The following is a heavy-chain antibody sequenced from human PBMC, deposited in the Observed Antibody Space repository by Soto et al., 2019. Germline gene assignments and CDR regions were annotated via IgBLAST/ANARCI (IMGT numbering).Heavy chain of an antibody. V-gene: IGHV1-18*01. CDR1: GYTFSTYG. CDR2: VSPYNGNT. D-gene: IGHD1-1*01. Sequence: ASVKVSCKVFGYTFSTYGLSWVRQAPGQGLEWMGWVSPYNGNTYYAPGLQGRVTMTTDTSTNTAYMSLRSLRSDDTAIYYCVRGGILEANRPYYYYALDVWGQGTPVTVSS. CDR3: VRGGILEANRPYYYYALDV. J-gene: IGHJ6*02.